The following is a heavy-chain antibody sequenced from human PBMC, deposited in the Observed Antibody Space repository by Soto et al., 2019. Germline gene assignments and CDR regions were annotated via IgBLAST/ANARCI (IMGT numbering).Heavy chain of an antibody. CDR2: IYYTGST. V-gene: IGHV4-59*01. CDR3: ARGPGASGTYHYFFDY. Sequence: SETLSLTCTVSGGSLSSYWWSWIRQPPGKGLEWIGYIYYTGSTNYNPSLKSRVTISLDASKNQFSLKLSSVTAADTAVYYCARGPGASGTYHYFFDYWGPGALVTVSS. CDR1: GGSLSSYW. D-gene: IGHD3-10*01. J-gene: IGHJ4*02.